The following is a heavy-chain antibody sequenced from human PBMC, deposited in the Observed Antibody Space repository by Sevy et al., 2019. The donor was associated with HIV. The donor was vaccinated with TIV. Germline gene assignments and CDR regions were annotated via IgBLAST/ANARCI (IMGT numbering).Heavy chain of an antibody. D-gene: IGHD1-26*01. CDR2: ISWDGGST. V-gene: IGHV3-43*01. CDR3: ARAPGGSYTYFDY. Sequence: GGSLRLSCAASGFTFDDYTMHWVRRAPGKGLEWVSLISWDGGSTYYANSVKGRFTISRDNSKNSLYLQMNSLRTEDTALYYCARAPGGSYTYFDYWGQGTLVTVSS. J-gene: IGHJ4*02. CDR1: GFTFDDYT.